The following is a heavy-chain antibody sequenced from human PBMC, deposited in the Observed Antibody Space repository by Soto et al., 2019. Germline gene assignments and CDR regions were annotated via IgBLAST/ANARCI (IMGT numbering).Heavy chain of an antibody. CDR2: IDPGDSDT. CDR3: ARRDYYYYVVDV. Sequence: GESLKLSCTGSGYSFTRYWIGWVRQMPGKGLEWMGIIDPGDSDTRYSPSFQGQVTISADKSISTAYLQWTSLKASDTAMYYWARRDYYYYVVDVWGQGTTVTVSS. CDR1: GYSFTRYW. V-gene: IGHV5-51*01. J-gene: IGHJ6*02.